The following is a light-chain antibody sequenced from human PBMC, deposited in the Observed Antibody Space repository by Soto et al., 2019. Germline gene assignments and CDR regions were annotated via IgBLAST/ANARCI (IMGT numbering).Light chain of an antibody. Sequence: AIRMTQSPSSFSASTGDRVTITCRASQGINSYLAWYQQKPGKAPELLIYAASTLQSGVPSRFSGSGSGTDFTLTISCLQSEDFATYYCQQYYSFPRTFGQGTKVEIK. V-gene: IGKV1-8*01. J-gene: IGKJ1*01. CDR1: QGINSY. CDR2: AAS. CDR3: QQYYSFPRT.